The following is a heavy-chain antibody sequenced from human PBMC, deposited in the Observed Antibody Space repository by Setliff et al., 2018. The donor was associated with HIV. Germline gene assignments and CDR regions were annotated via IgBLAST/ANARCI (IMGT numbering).Heavy chain of an antibody. CDR2: INAGTGNT. D-gene: IGHD4-17*01. CDR3: ARTVNDYGDYYFDY. V-gene: IGHV1-3*01. J-gene: IGHJ4*02. CDR1: DYTFTNYG. Sequence: ASVKVSCKASDYTFTNYGITWVRLAPGQRLEWMGWINAGTGNTKYSQNFQGRVTFSRDTSASTAYMELSSLRSEDTAVYYCARTVNDYGDYYFDYWGQGTLVTVSS.